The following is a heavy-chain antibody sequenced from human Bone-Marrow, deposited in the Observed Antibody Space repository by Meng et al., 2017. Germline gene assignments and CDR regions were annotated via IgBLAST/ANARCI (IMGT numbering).Heavy chain of an antibody. J-gene: IGHJ4*02. CDR2: IIPIFGTA. D-gene: IGHD6-13*01. CDR3: AREGIAAASLHD. CDR1: AGTFRSYA. V-gene: IGHV1-69*01. Sequence: QVQVVQLGAEWNKVGVSVKVSCKASAGTFRSYAISWVRQAPGQVLEWMGGIIPIFGTANYAQQFQGRVTITADESTSTAYMELSSLRSEDTAVYYCAREGIAAASLHDWGQGTLVTVSS.